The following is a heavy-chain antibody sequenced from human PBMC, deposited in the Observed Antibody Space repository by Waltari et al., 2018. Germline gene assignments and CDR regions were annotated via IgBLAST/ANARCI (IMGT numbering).Heavy chain of an antibody. J-gene: IGHJ6*02. Sequence: EVRLVESGGGLVQLGRSLRLSCAASGFTVTTNYMSWVRQAPGKGLEWVSLINSNGGTYYADSVKDRFTISRDNSKNTLGLQMNSLRAEDTAVYYCVRHVSGYTRATFDVWGQGTTVTVSS. CDR2: INSNGGT. D-gene: IGHD5-12*01. CDR1: GFTVTTNY. V-gene: IGHV3-66*04. CDR3: VRHVSGYTRATFDV.